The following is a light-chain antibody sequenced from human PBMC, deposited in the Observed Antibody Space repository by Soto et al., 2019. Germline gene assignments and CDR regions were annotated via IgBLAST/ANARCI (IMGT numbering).Light chain of an antibody. J-gene: IGKJ1*01. Sequence: EFVLTQSPGTLSLSPGERATLSCRASQSLTNSFIAWYQQRPGQAPRLLIYGASSRATGIPDRFSGSGSGTDFTLTISRLEPEDFAVYYCQESPRTFGQGTKVDIK. CDR3: QESPRT. CDR2: GAS. V-gene: IGKV3-20*01. CDR1: QSLTNSF.